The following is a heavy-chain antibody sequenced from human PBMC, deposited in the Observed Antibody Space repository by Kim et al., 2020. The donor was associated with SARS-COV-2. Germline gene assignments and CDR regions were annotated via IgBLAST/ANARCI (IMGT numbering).Heavy chain of an antibody. Sequence: DSVKVRFSISRDSSKNILYLHMNSLRAEDTAVYYCAKDLGASSSWGFDYWGQGTQVTVSS. V-gene: IGHV3-23*01. D-gene: IGHD6-13*01. CDR3: AKDLGASSSWGFDY. J-gene: IGHJ4*02.